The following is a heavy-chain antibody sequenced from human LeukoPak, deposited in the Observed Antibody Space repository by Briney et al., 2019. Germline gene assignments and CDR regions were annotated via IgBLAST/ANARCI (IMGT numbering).Heavy chain of an antibody. D-gene: IGHD2-15*01. Sequence: GGSLRLSCAASGFTFSNYDIHWVRQVTGKGLEWVSSIGIAGDTYYPGSVKGRFTISRENAKNSVYLQMNTLRVGDTAVYYCAREVRESGLRYFDLWGRGTLVTVSS. CDR3: AREVRESGLRYFDL. CDR1: GFTFSNYD. J-gene: IGHJ2*01. V-gene: IGHV3-13*04. CDR2: IGIAGDT.